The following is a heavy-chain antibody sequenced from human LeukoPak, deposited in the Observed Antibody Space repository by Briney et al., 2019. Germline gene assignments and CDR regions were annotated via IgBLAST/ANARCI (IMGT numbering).Heavy chain of an antibody. CDR2: ISGSGSSI. D-gene: IGHD2-15*01. V-gene: IGHV3-48*04. Sequence: PGGSLRLSCAASGLTFSRYSINWVRQAPGRGLEWVSYISGSGSSIHYADSVKGRFTISRDNAKNSVYLQMNSLRPEDTAVYYCAKVRVGTAHFDYWGQGTLVTVSS. CDR1: GLTFSRYS. J-gene: IGHJ4*02. CDR3: AKVRVGTAHFDY.